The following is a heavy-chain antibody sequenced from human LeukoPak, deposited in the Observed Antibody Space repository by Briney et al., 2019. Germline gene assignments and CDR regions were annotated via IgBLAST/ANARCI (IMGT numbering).Heavy chain of an antibody. Sequence: ASVKVSCKASGGTFSSYAISWVRQAPGQGLEWMGGIIPIFGTANYAQKFQGRVTITADESTSTAYMELSSLRSEDAAVYFCARVSIAARLNYYYGMDVWGQGTTVTVS. J-gene: IGHJ6*02. CDR1: GGTFSSYA. D-gene: IGHD6-6*01. CDR3: ARVSIAARLNYYYGMDV. V-gene: IGHV1-69*13. CDR2: IIPIFGTA.